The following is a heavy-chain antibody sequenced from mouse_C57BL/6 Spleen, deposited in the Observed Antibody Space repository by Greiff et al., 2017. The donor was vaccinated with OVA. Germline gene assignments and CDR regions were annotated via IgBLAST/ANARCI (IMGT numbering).Heavy chain of an antibody. CDR1: GYTFTDYY. CDR2: IYPGSGNT. Sequence: QVQLQQSGAELVRPGASVKLSCKASGYTFTDYYINWVKQRPGQGLEWIARIYPGSGNTYYNEKFKGKATLTAEKSSSTAYMQLSSLTSEDSAVYFCARSADGYAMDYWGQGTSVTVSS. CDR3: ARSADGYAMDY. V-gene: IGHV1-76*01. J-gene: IGHJ4*01. D-gene: IGHD2-3*01.